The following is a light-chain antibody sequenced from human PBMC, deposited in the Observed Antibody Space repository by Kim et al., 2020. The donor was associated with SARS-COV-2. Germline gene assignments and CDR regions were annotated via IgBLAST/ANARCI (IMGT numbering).Light chain of an antibody. J-gene: IGLJ2*01. V-gene: IGLV1-47*01. CDR1: NSNIGNNY. CDR2: KNN. Sequence: GQRVTISCSGSNSNIGNNYVYWYHHLPGTAPKLLIYKNNQRPSGVPERISASNSGTSASLAISGLRSEDEADYYCAAWDASLSGVVFGGGTQLTVL. CDR3: AAWDASLSGVV.